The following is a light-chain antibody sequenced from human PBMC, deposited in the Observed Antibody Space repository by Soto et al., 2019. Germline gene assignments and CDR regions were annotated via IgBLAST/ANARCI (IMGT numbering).Light chain of an antibody. J-gene: IGKJ4*01. Sequence: EIVLTQSPCTLSFSPVERATLSFSASQSVTSSYLAWYQQKPGQAPRLLIYGASSRATGIPDRFSGSGSGTDFTLTISRLEPEDCAVYYCQQYGRSPLTFGGGTKVDIK. V-gene: IGKV3-20*01. CDR2: GAS. CDR1: QSVTSSY. CDR3: QQYGRSPLT.